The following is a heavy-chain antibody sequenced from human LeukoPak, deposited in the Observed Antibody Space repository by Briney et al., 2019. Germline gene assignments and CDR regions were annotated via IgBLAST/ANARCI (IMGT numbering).Heavy chain of an antibody. CDR3: SMGEKCSVLSHGACDI. Sequence: GGCLRLSCAASGLAFSSYAVHWVRQAPGKGLEYVTVISSNGGSTYYANSVKGRFTISRHNSKNTLYLQMNSQKAEGPGVYCVSMGEKCSVLSHGACDIGPEGPMVSVSS. CDR1: GLAFSSYA. V-gene: IGHV3-64*01. D-gene: IGHD3-16*01. J-gene: IGHJ3*02. CDR2: ISSNGGST.